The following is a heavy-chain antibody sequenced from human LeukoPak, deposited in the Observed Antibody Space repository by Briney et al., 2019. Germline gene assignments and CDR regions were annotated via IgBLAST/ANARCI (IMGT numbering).Heavy chain of an antibody. J-gene: IGHJ5*02. CDR3: ARDDGVGATNWFDP. D-gene: IGHD1-26*01. Sequence: KPSETLSLTCTVSGVSISSYYWSWIRQPAGKGLEWIGRIYTSGSTNYNPSLKSRVTMSVDTSKNQFSLKVSSVTAADTAVYYCARDDGVGATNWFDPWGQGTLVTVSS. CDR2: IYTSGST. V-gene: IGHV4-4*07. CDR1: GVSISSYY.